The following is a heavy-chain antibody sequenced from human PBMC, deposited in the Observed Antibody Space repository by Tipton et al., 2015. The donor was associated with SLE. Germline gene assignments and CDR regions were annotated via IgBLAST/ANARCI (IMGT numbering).Heavy chain of an antibody. D-gene: IGHD1-1*01. CDR1: GFTFSDHY. Sequence: SLRLSCAASGFTFSDHYMDWVRQAPGKGLEWVGRTRNKANSYTTEYAASVKGRFTISRDDSKNSLYLQMNSLKTEDTAVYYCARVATGTTWGAFDIWGQGTMVTVSS. J-gene: IGHJ3*02. CDR3: ARVATGTTWGAFDI. CDR2: TRNKANSYTT. V-gene: IGHV3-72*01.